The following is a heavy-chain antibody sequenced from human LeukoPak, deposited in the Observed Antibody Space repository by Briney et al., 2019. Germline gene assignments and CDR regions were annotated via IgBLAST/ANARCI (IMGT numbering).Heavy chain of an antibody. J-gene: IGHJ3*02. D-gene: IGHD3-3*01. CDR2: ISWNSGSI. CDR1: GFTFDDYA. CDR3: AKDISASGAPGLPI. V-gene: IGHV3-9*01. Sequence: PGRSLRLSCAASGFTFDDYAMHWVRQAPGKGLEWVSGISWNSGSIGYADSVKGRFTISRDNAKNSLYLQMNSLRAEDTALYYCAKDISASGAPGLPIWARGTVVTVSS.